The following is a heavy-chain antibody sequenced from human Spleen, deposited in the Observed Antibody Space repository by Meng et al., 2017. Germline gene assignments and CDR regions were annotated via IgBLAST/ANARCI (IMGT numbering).Heavy chain of an antibody. CDR1: GGTFSSYG. V-gene: IGHV1-8*02. Sequence: QVQLVQSGAEVKKPGSSVKVSCKASGGTFSSYGINWVRQATGQGLEWMGYMRPNSDNTDYAQKFQGRITMTTNTSISTAYMELSSLTSEDTAVYYCAREGLDPWGQGTLVTVSS. CDR2: MRPNSDNT. J-gene: IGHJ5*02. CDR3: AREGLDP.